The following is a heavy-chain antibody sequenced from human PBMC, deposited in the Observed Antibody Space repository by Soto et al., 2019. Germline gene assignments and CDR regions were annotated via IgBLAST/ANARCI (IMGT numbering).Heavy chain of an antibody. J-gene: IGHJ6*03. CDR3: ARAGYSSSWKEGGDYYDYMDV. CDR2: IIPILGIA. V-gene: IGHV1-69*02. D-gene: IGHD6-13*01. CDR1: GGTFSSYT. Sequence: QVQLVQSGAEVKKPGSSVKVSCKASGGTFSSYTISWVRQAPGQGLEWMGRIIPILGIANYAQKFQGRVTITADKSTSTAYMELSSLRSEDTAVYYCARAGYSSSWKEGGDYYDYMDVWGKGTTVTVSS.